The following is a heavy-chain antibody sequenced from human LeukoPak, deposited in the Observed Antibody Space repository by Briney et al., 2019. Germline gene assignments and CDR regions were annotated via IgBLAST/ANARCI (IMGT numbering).Heavy chain of an antibody. CDR2: IKRDGSEK. V-gene: IGHV3-7*03. D-gene: IGHD6-19*01. Sequence: GGSLRLSCAASGFTFNSYWMNWVRQAPGKGLEWVADIKRDGSEKYYVDSVKGRFTISRDNAKNSLDLQMNSLRVEDTAVYYCARLGPASSGWPESFDYWGQGTLVTVSS. J-gene: IGHJ4*02. CDR1: GFTFNSYW. CDR3: ARLGPASSGWPESFDY.